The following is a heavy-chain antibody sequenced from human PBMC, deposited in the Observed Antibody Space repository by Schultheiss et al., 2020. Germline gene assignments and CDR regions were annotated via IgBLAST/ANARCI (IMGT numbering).Heavy chain of an antibody. J-gene: IGHJ4*02. CDR1: GFSLSNARMG. V-gene: IGHV2-5*02. Sequence: SGPTLVKPTETLTLTCTVSGFSLSNARMGVGWVRQPPGEALEWLALIYWDDDKRYSPSLKSRLTITKDTSKNQVVLTMTYMDPVDTATYYCAHSDYGDVFFDYWGQGTLVTVSS. CDR2: IYWDDDK. D-gene: IGHD4-17*01. CDR3: AHSDYGDVFFDY.